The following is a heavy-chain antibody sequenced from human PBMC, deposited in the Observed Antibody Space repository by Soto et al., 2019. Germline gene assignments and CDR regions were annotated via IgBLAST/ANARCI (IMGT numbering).Heavy chain of an antibody. D-gene: IGHD3-22*01. V-gene: IGHV3-33*01. Sequence: QVQLVESGGGVVQPGRSLRLSCTASGFTFLSYGMHWVRQAPGKGLEWVAVIWYDGSNRYFADSVKGRFTISRDNSRKTLYLQMDSLRAEDTAVYYCSRGSMFYYDCSVTSRPGYYYGMDVGGQGTTVTVSS. J-gene: IGHJ6*02. CDR2: IWYDGSNR. CDR3: SRGSMFYYDCSVTSRPGYYYGMDV. CDR1: GFTFLSYG.